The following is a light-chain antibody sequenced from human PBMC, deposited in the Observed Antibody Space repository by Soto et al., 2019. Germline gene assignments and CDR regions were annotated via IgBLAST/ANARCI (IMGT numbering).Light chain of an antibody. CDR1: SGDVGGYNY. CDR3: CSYTSSSTPWV. Sequence: QSALTQPPSASGSPGQSVTISCTGTSGDVGGYNYVSWYQQHPGKAPKLMIFEVSERPSGVPDRFSASKSGNTASLTVSGLQAEDEADYYCCSYTSSSTPWVFGTGTKVTV. J-gene: IGLJ1*01. CDR2: EVS. V-gene: IGLV2-8*01.